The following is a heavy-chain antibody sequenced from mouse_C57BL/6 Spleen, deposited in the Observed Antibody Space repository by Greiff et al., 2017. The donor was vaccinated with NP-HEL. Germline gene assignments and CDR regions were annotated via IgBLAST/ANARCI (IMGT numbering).Heavy chain of an antibody. V-gene: IGHV5-4*03. CDR1: GFTFSSYA. CDR3: ARGEGYDYDEDAMDC. J-gene: IGHJ4*01. CDR2: ISDGGSYT. D-gene: IGHD2-4*01. Sequence: EVMLVESGGGLVKPGGSLKLSCAASGFTFSSYAMSWVRQTPEKRLEWVATISDGGSYTYYPDNVKGRFTISRDHAKNNLYLQMSHLKSEDTAMYYCARGEGYDYDEDAMDCWGQGTSVTVAS.